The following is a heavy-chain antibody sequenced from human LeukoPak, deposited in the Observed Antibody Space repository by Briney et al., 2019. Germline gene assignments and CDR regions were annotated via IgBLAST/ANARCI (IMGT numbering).Heavy chain of an antibody. CDR1: GYRFTTYY. CDR2: INASGGST. Sequence: ASVKVSCKASGYRFTTYYMHWVRQAPGQGLEWMGIINASGGSTTYAQKFQGRVTMTRDTSTSTVYMELSSLRSEDTAVYYCARDLIAAAGTTWFDPWGQGTLVTVSS. D-gene: IGHD6-13*01. J-gene: IGHJ5*02. V-gene: IGHV1-46*01. CDR3: ARDLIAAAGTTWFDP.